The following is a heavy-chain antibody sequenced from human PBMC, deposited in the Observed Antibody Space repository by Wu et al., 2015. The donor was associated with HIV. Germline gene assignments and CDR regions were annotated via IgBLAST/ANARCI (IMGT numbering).Heavy chain of an antibody. CDR2: INPNSGNT. D-gene: IGHD3-10*01. Sequence: QVQLVQSGAEVKKPGASVKISCKASGYSFTTHYIHWVRQAPGHGLEWMGWINPNSGNTGYAEKLQYRITMTRDTSIGTAYMELSFLRSEDTAVYYCARAHYYGSGRPTGLYYAFDVWGQGTTVTVSS. CDR1: GYSFTTHY. CDR3: ARAHYYGSGRPTGLYYAFDV. V-gene: IGHV1-8*02. J-gene: IGHJ6*02.